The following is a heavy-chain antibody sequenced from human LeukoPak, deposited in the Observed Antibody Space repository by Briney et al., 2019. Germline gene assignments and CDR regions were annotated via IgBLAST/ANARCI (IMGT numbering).Heavy chain of an antibody. D-gene: IGHD5-18*01. Sequence: GGSLRLSCAASGFTFSTYWMNWVRQAPGKGLEWVASIKEDGSEKYYVDSVKGRFTISRDNAKTSLYLQMISLGAEDTAVYYCARHLSGVTGYTYGRGIDYWGQGTLVSVSS. J-gene: IGHJ4*02. CDR3: ARHLSGVTGYTYGRGIDY. CDR1: GFTFSTYW. V-gene: IGHV3-7*01. CDR2: IKEDGSEK.